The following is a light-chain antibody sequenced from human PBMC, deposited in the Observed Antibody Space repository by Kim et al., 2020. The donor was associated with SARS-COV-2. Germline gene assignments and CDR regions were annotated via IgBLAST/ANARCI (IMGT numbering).Light chain of an antibody. CDR1: NSDVGGYNH. J-gene: IGLJ1*01. Sequence: GQSIPISCTETNSDVGGYNHVSWYQQHPGKAPKLMVYDVSQRPSGVSNRFSGSKSGNTASLTISGLQAEDEADYYCSSYTSSTTYVFGSGTQVTVL. CDR2: DVS. CDR3: SSYTSSTTYV. V-gene: IGLV2-14*03.